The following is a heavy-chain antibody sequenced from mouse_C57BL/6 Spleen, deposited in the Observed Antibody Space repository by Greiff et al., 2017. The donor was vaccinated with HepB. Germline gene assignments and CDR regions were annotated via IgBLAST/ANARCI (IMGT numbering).Heavy chain of an antibody. CDR1: GYTFTSYW. J-gene: IGHJ4*01. D-gene: IGHD2-4*01. V-gene: IGHV1-50*01. CDR3: ARYYDYDGDYAMDY. Sequence: QVQLQQPGAELVKPGASVKLSCKASGYTFTSYWMQWVKQRPGQGLEWIGEIDPSDSYTNYNQKFKGKATLTVDTSSSTAYMQLSSLTSEDSAVYYCARYYDYDGDYAMDYWGQGTSVTVSS. CDR2: IDPSDSYT.